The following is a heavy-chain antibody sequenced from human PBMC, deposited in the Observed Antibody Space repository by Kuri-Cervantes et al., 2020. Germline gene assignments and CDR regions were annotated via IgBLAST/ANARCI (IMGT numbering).Heavy chain of an antibody. CDR2: ISYDGSIE. CDR3: ARDSDSSFDY. D-gene: IGHD5-18*01. CDR1: GFTFDDYA. V-gene: IGHV3-30*03. J-gene: IGHJ4*02. Sequence: GGSLRLSCAASGFTFDDYAMHWVRQAPGKGLEWVALISYDGSIEFYADSVKGRFTISRDNSKNTLYLQMNSLRAEDTAVYYCARDSDSSFDYWGQGTLVTVSS.